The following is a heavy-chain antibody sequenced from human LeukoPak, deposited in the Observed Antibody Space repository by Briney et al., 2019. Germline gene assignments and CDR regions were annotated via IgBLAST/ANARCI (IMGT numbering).Heavy chain of an antibody. D-gene: IGHD3-16*01. V-gene: IGHV3-23*01. J-gene: IGHJ6*03. CDR3: AKMGGMRTYDYYMAV. CDR2: ISGGGGGA. CDR1: GFTFSSYS. Sequence: PGGSLRLSCAASGFTFSSYSMNWVRQAPGKGLEWVSGISGGGGGAWYADSVKGRFTVSRDNSKNTLYLQMNSLRAEDTAIYYCAKMGGMRTYDYYMAVWGKGTAVTISS.